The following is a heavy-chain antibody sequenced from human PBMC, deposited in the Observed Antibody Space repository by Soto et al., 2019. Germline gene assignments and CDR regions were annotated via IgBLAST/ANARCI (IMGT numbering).Heavy chain of an antibody. V-gene: IGHV3-53*01. CDR3: ASPGVWYSSSYGYVDY. CDR1: GFTVSSNY. J-gene: IGHJ4*02. Sequence: GSLRLSCAASGFTVSSNYMSWVRQAPVKGLEWVSVIYSGGSTYYADSVKGRFAISRDNSKNTLYLQMNSLRAEDTAVYYCASPGVWYSSSYGYVDYWGQGTLVTVSS. CDR2: IYSGGST. D-gene: IGHD6-13*01.